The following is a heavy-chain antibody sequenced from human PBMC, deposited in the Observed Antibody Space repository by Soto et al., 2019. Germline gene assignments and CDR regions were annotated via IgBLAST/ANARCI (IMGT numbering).Heavy chain of an antibody. D-gene: IGHD1-26*01. Sequence: PGGSLRLSCAASGFTFSNNWMHWVRQAPGKGPVWVSRINSDGSSTYYADSVKGRFTISRDNAKNTLYLQMNSLTAEDTAVYYCARGALGATGIDPWGQGTLVTVSS. CDR1: GFTFSNNW. V-gene: IGHV3-74*01. CDR3: ARGALGATGIDP. CDR2: INSDGSST. J-gene: IGHJ5*02.